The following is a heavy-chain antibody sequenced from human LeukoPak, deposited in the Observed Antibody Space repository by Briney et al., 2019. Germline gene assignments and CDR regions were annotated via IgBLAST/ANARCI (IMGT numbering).Heavy chain of an antibody. V-gene: IGHV3-33*01. D-gene: IGHD3-22*01. Sequence: GGSLRLSCVASGFTFSSYGMHWVRQAPGKGLEWVAVIWYDGTNKYYADSVKGRFTISRDSSKNTLYLQMNSLRAEDTTIYYCARAAYDNSGYLTLWGQGTLVTVSS. CDR2: IWYDGTNK. CDR1: GFTFSSYG. J-gene: IGHJ4*02. CDR3: ARAAYDNSGYLTL.